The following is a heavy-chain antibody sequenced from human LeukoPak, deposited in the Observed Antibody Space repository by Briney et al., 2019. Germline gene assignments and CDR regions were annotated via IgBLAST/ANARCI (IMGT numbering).Heavy chain of an antibody. D-gene: IGHD6-13*01. V-gene: IGHV3-30*18. CDR3: AKDSIAAGRPYFDY. J-gene: IGHJ4*02. CDR1: GFTFSSYG. CDR2: ISYDRSNK. Sequence: GGSLRLSCAASGFTFSSYGMHWVRQAPGKGLEWVAVISYDRSNKYYADSVKGRFTISRDNSKNTLYLQMNSLRAEDTAVYYCAKDSIAAGRPYFDYWGQGTLVTV.